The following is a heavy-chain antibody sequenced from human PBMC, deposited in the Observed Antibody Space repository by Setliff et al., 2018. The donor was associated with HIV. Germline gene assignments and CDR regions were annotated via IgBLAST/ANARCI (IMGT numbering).Heavy chain of an antibody. CDR2: ISAYNGNT. CDR3: ARDRGVYCISSSCYSPVDAFDI. CDR1: GYTFSTYG. D-gene: IGHD2-2*01. V-gene: IGHV1-18*01. Sequence: RASVKVSCKASGYTFSTYGISWVRQAPGQGLEWMGWISAYNGNTNYAQKLQGRVTVTTDTSTSTAYMELRSLRSDDTAVYYCARDRGVYCISSSCYSPVDAFDIWGQVTMVTVSS. J-gene: IGHJ3*02.